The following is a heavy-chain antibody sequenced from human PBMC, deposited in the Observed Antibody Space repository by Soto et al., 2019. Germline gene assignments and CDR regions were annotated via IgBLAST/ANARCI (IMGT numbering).Heavy chain of an antibody. Sequence: ASVKVSCKASGYTFTSYGISWVRQAPGQGLEWMGWISAYNGNTNYAQKLQGRVTMTTDTSTSTAYMELRSLRSDDTAVYYCARPEYSSSWYRRFDPWGQGTLVTVSS. J-gene: IGHJ5*02. CDR1: GYTFTSYG. CDR2: ISAYNGNT. D-gene: IGHD6-13*01. V-gene: IGHV1-18*01. CDR3: ARPEYSSSWYRRFDP.